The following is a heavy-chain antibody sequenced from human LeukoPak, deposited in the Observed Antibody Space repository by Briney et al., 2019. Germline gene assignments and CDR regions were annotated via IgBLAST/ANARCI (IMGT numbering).Heavy chain of an antibody. CDR3: AKDVSSYGLGSYSYFDY. V-gene: IGHV3-9*01. Sequence: GGSLRLSCAASGFSLDAHAMHWVRQAPGKGLEWVSGISWNSDTIAYADSVKGRFTISRDNAQNSLYLQMNSLRAEDTALYYCAKDVSSYGLGSYSYFDYWGQGTLVTVS. D-gene: IGHD3-10*01. CDR1: GFSLDAHA. CDR2: ISWNSDTI. J-gene: IGHJ4*02.